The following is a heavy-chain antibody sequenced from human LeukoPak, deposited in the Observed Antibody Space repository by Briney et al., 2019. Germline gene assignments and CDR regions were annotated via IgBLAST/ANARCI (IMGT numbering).Heavy chain of an antibody. J-gene: IGHJ4*02. CDR1: GFTFSSHA. CDR2: ISYDGSNK. D-gene: IGHD4-17*01. Sequence: GRSLRLSCAASGFTFSSHAMHWVRQAPGKGLEWVAVISYDGSNKYYADSVKGRFTISRDNSKNTLYLQMNSLRAEDTAVYYCARDTLDDAVTTLDYWGQGTLVTVSS. CDR3: ARDTLDDAVTTLDY. V-gene: IGHV3-30*04.